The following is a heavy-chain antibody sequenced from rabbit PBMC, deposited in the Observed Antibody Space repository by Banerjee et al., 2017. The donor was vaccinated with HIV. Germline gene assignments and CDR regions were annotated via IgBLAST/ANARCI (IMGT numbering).Heavy chain of an antibody. V-gene: IGHV1S45*01. CDR1: GFSFSSGYW. CDR2: IYTGDSGNT. Sequence: QEQLEESGGDLVKPEGSLTLTCTASGFSFSSGYWSYWVRQAPGKGLEWIACIYTGDSGNTYYASWATGRFTISKTSPTTVTLQMTSLTAADTATYFCARVPDGAAHYYLDLWGPGTLVTVS. CDR3: ARVPDGAAHYYLDL. D-gene: IGHD1-1*01. J-gene: IGHJ6*01.